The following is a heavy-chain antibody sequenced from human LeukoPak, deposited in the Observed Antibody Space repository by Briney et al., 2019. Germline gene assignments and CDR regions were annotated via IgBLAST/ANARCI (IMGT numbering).Heavy chain of an antibody. D-gene: IGHD4-17*01. CDR1: GFTFSSYE. CDR2: ISSSGSTI. Sequence: GGSLRLSCAASGFTFSSYEMNWVRQAPGKGLEWGSYISSSGSTIYYADSVKDRFTISRDNAKNSLDLQMNSLRAEDTAVYYCARDPTVTANYYYYGMDVWGQGTTVTVSS. CDR3: ARDPTVTANYYYYGMDV. V-gene: IGHV3-48*03. J-gene: IGHJ6*02.